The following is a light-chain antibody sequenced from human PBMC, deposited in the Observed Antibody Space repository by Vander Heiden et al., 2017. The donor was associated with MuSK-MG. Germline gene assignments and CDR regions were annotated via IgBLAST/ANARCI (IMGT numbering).Light chain of an antibody. Sequence: DIQMTQSPSSLSASVGDRVTITCRASRGISNYLAWYQQKPGKVPKLLIYAASTLQSGVPSRFSGSGSGTDFTLTISSLQPEDVATYYCQKYNSAPPLTFGGGTKVEIK. V-gene: IGKV1-27*01. J-gene: IGKJ4*01. CDR1: RGISNY. CDR2: AAS. CDR3: QKYNSAPPLT.